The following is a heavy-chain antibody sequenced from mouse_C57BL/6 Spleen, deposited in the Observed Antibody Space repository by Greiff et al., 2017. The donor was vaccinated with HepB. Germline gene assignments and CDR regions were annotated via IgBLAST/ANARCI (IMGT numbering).Heavy chain of an antibody. J-gene: IGHJ2*01. D-gene: IGHD2-3*01. CDR3: ARYDGYNYFDY. CDR1: GYSFTSYY. V-gene: IGHV1-66*01. CDR2: IYPGSGNT. Sequence: VQLQQSGPELVKPGASVKISCKASGYSFTSYYIHWVKQRPGQGLEWIGWIYPGSGNTKYNEKFKGKATLTADTSSSTAYMQLSSLTSEDSAVYYCARYDGYNYFDYWGQGTTLTVSS.